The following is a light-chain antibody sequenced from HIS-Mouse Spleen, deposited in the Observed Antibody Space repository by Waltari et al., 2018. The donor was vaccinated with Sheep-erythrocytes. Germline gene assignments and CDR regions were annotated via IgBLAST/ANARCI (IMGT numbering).Light chain of an antibody. CDR1: SSNLGSNT. CDR2: SNN. V-gene: IGLV1-44*01. J-gene: IGLJ3*02. Sequence: QSVLTQPPSASGTPGQRVTISCSGSSSNLGSNTLNWYQQLPGTAPKLLIYSNNQRPSGVPDRFSGSKSGTSASLAISGLQAEDEADYYCCSYAGSSTPWVFGGGTKLTVL. CDR3: CSYAGSSTPWV.